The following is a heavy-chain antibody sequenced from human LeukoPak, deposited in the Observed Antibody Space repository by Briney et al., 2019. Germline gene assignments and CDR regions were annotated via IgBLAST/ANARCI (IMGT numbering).Heavy chain of an antibody. Sequence: LVKVSCKASGGTFSSYTISWVLQAPGHGLEWMGRIIPILGIANYAQKFQGRVTITSDKSTSTAYMELSSLRSEDTAVYYCARATSITICGVVPTDWGQGTLVTVSS. J-gene: IGHJ4*02. CDR3: ARATSITICGVVPTD. V-gene: IGHV1-69*02. D-gene: IGHD3-3*01. CDR2: IIPILGIA. CDR1: GGTFSSYT.